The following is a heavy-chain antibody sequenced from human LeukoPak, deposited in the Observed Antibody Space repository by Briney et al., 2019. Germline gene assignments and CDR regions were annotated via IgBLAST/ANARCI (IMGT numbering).Heavy chain of an antibody. Sequence: SQTLSLTCTVSGGSISSGSYYWSWIRQPAGKGLEWIGRIYTSGSTNYNPSRKSRVTISVDTSKNQFSLKLSSVTAADTAVYYCARVPSLGIGYDSSGYYPNAFDIWGQGTMVTVSS. CDR1: GGSISSGSYY. V-gene: IGHV4-61*02. CDR2: IYTSGST. CDR3: ARVPSLGIGYDSSGYYPNAFDI. J-gene: IGHJ3*02. D-gene: IGHD3-22*01.